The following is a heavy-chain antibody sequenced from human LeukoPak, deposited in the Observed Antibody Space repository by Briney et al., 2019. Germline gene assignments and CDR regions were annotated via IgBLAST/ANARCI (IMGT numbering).Heavy chain of an antibody. CDR1: GYTFNIYG. CDR2: ISAYNGNT. D-gene: IGHD5-18*01. CDR3: ARAGYSYGYIGYFDY. V-gene: IGHV1-18*01. J-gene: IGHJ4*02. Sequence: GASVKVPCKASGYTFNIYGISWVRQAPGQGLEWMGWISAYNGNTQYAQKFQGRVTMTADTSTSTAYMELRSLRSDDTAVYYCARAGYSYGYIGYFDYWGQGTLVTVSS.